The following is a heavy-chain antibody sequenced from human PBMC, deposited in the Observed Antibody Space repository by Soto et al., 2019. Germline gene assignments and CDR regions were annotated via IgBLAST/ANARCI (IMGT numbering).Heavy chain of an antibody. CDR2: ISAYNGNT. J-gene: IGHJ6*02. V-gene: IGHV1-18*01. CDR1: GYTFTSYG. Sequence: GASVKVSCKASGYTFTSYGISWVRQAPGQGLEWMGWISAYNGNTNYAQKLQGRVTMTTDTSTSTAYMELRSLRSDDTAVYYCARSFSLLTGAQTATYYYYYGMDVGGQGTTVTV. D-gene: IGHD7-27*01. CDR3: ARSFSLLTGAQTATYYYYYGMDV.